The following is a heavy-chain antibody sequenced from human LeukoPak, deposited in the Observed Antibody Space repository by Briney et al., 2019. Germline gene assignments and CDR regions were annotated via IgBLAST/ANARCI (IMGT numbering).Heavy chain of an antibody. Sequence: PSETLSLTCTVSGGSISSSSYYWGWIRQPPGKGLEWIGSIYYSGSTYYNPSLKSRVTISVDTSKNQFSLKLSSVTAADTAVYYCARHPQSGDEVYFDYWGQGTLVTVSS. D-gene: IGHD5-24*01. CDR2: IYYSGST. J-gene: IGHJ4*02. V-gene: IGHV4-39*01. CDR1: GGSISSSSYY. CDR3: ARHPQSGDEVYFDY.